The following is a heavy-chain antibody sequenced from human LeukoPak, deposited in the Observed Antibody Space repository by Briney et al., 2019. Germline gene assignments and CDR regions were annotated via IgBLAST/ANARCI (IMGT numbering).Heavy chain of an antibody. CDR3: ARAYSSSWYLNWFDP. V-gene: IGHV4-61*02. CDR1: GDSISSGDYY. Sequence: SETLSLTCTVSGDSISSGDYYWSWIRQPAGKGLEWIGRISSSGSTNYNPSLKSRVTIPVDTSKNQFSLKLNSMIAADTAVYYCARAYSSSWYLNWFDPWGQGTLVTVSS. J-gene: IGHJ5*02. D-gene: IGHD6-13*01. CDR2: ISSSGST.